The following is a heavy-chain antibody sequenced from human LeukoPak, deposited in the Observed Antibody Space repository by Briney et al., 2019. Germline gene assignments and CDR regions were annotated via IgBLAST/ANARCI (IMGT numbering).Heavy chain of an antibody. D-gene: IGHD3-10*01. V-gene: IGHV3-30*04. CDR2: ISYDGSNK. CDR1: GFTFSNYA. Sequence: GGSLRLSCAASGFTFSNYAMHWVRQAPGKGLEWVAVISYDGSNKYYADSVKGRFTISRDNSKNTLYLQMNSLRAEDTAVYYCARDRYYGSESYYGFPPHFDYWGQGTLVTVSS. J-gene: IGHJ4*02. CDR3: ARDRYYGSESYYGFPPHFDY.